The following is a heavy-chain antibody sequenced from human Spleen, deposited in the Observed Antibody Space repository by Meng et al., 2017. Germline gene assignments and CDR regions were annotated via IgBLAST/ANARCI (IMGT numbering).Heavy chain of an antibody. D-gene: IGHD5-12*01. J-gene: IGHJ4*02. V-gene: IGHV3-7*01. CDR1: GFTFSSYW. CDR3: ASEPQNSAYHFDD. Sequence: GESLKISCAASGFTFSSYWMSWVRQAPGKGLEWVANIKQDGSEKYYVDSVKGRFTISRDNDKNSLYLQMNSLRAEDTAIYYCASEPQNSAYHFDDWGQGTLVTVSS. CDR2: IKQDGSEK.